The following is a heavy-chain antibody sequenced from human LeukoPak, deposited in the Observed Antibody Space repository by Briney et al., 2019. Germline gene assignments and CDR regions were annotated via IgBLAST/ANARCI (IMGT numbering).Heavy chain of an antibody. J-gene: IGHJ4*02. CDR3: AKVGTVPAPFDY. CDR1: GFTFSTYV. Sequence: PGGSLRLSCAASGFTFSTYVMTWVRQAPGKGLEWVAALDGGVTYTYYADSVKGRFTISRDNFKNTLYLQMNSLRAEDTALYYCAKVGTVPAPFDYWGQGALVTVSS. CDR2: LDGGVTYT. D-gene: IGHD2-2*01. V-gene: IGHV3-23*01.